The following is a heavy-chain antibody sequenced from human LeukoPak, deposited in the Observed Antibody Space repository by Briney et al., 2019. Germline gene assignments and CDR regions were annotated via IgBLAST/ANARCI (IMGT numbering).Heavy chain of an antibody. CDR3: ASAVVRGVIRTDY. J-gene: IGHJ4*02. CDR1: GGFFRNYY. D-gene: IGHD3-10*01. Sequence: SETLSLTCAVYGGFFRNYYWSWIRQPPGKGLEWIGEINHSGSTNYNPSLKSRVTISVDTSKNQFSLKLSSVTAADTAMYYCASAVVRGVIRTDYWGQGTQVTVSS. V-gene: IGHV4-34*01. CDR2: INHSGST.